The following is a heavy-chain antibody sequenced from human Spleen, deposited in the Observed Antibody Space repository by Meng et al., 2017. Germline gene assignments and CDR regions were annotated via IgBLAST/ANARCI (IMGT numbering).Heavy chain of an antibody. Sequence: QVRLQDSGPGLVKPSGTLSFTCAVSGGSSRSSNWWSWVRQPPGKGLEWIGEIYHLGSTNYNPSLKSRVTISVDKSKTQFSLKVTSVTAADTAVYYCAVFSSGWGPFDCWGQGTLVTVSS. V-gene: IGHV4-4*02. D-gene: IGHD6-19*01. J-gene: IGHJ4*01. CDR1: GGSSRSSNW. CDR2: IYHLGST. CDR3: AVFSSGWGPFDC.